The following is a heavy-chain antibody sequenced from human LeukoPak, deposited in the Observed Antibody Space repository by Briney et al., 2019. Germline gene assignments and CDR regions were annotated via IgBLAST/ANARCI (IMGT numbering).Heavy chain of an antibody. CDR2: ISSSGSTI. J-gene: IGHJ4*02. D-gene: IGHD6-19*01. V-gene: IGHV3-48*03. CDR1: GFTFSSYE. CDR3: ARPYSSGWYEFDY. Sequence: GGSLRLSCAASGFTFSSYEMNWVRQARGKGLEGVSYISSSGSTIYYADSVKGRFTISRDNAKNSLYLQMNSLRAEDTAVYYCARPYSSGWYEFDYWGQGTLVTVSS.